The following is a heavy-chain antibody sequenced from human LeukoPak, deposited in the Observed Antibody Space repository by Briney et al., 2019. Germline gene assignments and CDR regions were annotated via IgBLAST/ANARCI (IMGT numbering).Heavy chain of an antibody. CDR2: IYTSGST. D-gene: IGHD3-3*01. Sequence: SETLSLTCTVSGGSISSYYWSWIRQPPGKGLEWIGYIYTSGSTNYNPSLKSRVTISVDTSKNQFSLKLSSVTAAVTAVYYCARQLRFLEWPFDYWGQGTLVTVSS. CDR1: GGSISSYY. J-gene: IGHJ4*02. CDR3: ARQLRFLEWPFDY. V-gene: IGHV4-4*09.